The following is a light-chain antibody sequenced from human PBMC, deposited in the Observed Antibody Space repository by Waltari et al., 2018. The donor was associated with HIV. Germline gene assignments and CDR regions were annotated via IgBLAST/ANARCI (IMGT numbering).Light chain of an antibody. J-gene: IGLJ1*01. CDR2: EVS. V-gene: IGLV2-14*01. CDR3: SSYTSSSTLV. CDR1: RSDVGGYNY. Sequence: QSALNQPASVSGSPGQSITISCTGTRSDVGGYNYVSWYQQHPGKAPKLMIYEVSNRPSGVSNRFSGSKSGNTASLTISGLQAEDEADYYCSSYTSSSTLVFGTGTKVTVL.